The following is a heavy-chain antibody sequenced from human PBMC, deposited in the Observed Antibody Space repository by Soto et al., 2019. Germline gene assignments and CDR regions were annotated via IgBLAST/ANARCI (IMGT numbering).Heavy chain of an antibody. CDR3: AREKGVSIFGVAPPNYYYMDV. J-gene: IGHJ6*03. CDR1: GYTFTSYY. CDR2: INAGNGNT. D-gene: IGHD3-3*01. V-gene: IGHV1-3*01. Sequence: ASVKVSCKASGYTFTSYYIHWVRQAPGQSLEWMGWINAGNGNTKYSQKFQGRVTITRDTSASTAYMELSSLRSEDTAVYYCAREKGVSIFGVAPPNYYYMDVWGKGTTVTSP.